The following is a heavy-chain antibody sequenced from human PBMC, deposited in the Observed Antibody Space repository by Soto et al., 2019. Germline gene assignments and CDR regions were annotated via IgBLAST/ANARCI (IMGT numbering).Heavy chain of an antibody. Sequence: VGSLRLSCAAYGFTFRTYAMNWVRQAPGKGLEWVAVIVGDASSIDYADSAKGRFTISRDNSKNIMYLQMTSLKVEDTATYFCAKDLRPDGRYDLDYWGQGTQVTVS. V-gene: IGHV3-23*03. J-gene: IGHJ4*02. CDR3: AKDLRPDGRYDLDY. CDR1: GFTFRTYA. D-gene: IGHD2-15*01. CDR2: IVGDASSI.